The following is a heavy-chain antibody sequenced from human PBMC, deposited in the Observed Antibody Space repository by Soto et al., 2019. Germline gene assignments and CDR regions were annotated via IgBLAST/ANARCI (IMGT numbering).Heavy chain of an antibody. CDR3: ARSHGSSTSLEIYYYYYYGMDV. D-gene: IGHD2-2*01. CDR1: GGTFSSYA. J-gene: IGHJ6*02. CDR2: IIPISGTA. Sequence: QVQPVQSGAEVKKPGSSVKVSCKASGGTFSSYAISWVRQAPGQGLEWMGGIIPISGTANYAQKFQGRVTITADESTSTAYMELSSLRSEDTAVYYCARSHGSSTSLEIYYYYYYGMDVWGQGTTVTVSS. V-gene: IGHV1-69*01.